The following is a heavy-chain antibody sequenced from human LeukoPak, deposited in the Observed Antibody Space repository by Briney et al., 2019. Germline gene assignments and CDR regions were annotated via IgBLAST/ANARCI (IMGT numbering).Heavy chain of an antibody. Sequence: GGSLRLSCAASGFTFNTYWMNWVRQAPGKGLEWVANIKQDGSEKYYVDSVKGRFTISRDNAKNSLYLQMNSLRVEDTAVYYCARDGPPATITYYYYYYMDVWGKGATVTVSS. V-gene: IGHV3-7*01. D-gene: IGHD5-12*01. CDR1: GFTFNTYW. CDR2: IKQDGSEK. CDR3: ARDGPPATITYYYYYYMDV. J-gene: IGHJ6*03.